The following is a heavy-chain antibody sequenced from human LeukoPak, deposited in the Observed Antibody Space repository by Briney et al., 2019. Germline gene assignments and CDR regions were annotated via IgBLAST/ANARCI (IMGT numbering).Heavy chain of an antibody. CDR1: GFTFSSYS. Sequence: GGSLRLSCAASGFTFSSYSMNWVRQAPGKGLEWVSYISSSSSTIYYADSVKGRFTISRDNAKNSLYLQMNSLRAEDTAVYYCARASLSYDFWSGYYLFDYWGQGTLVTVSS. CDR3: ARASLSYDFWSGYYLFDY. D-gene: IGHD3-3*01. V-gene: IGHV3-48*01. CDR2: ISSSSSTI. J-gene: IGHJ4*02.